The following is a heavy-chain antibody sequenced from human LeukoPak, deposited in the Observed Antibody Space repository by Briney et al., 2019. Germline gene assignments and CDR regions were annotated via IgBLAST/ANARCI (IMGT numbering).Heavy chain of an antibody. D-gene: IGHD3-10*01. V-gene: IGHV4-59*11. J-gene: IGHJ4*02. CDR2: IYYSGST. CDR3: ARVGPYGSGSIYYFDY. CDR1: GGSISSHY. Sequence: SETLSLTCTVSGGSISSHYWSWIRQPPGKGLEWIGYIYYSGSTNYNPSLKSRVTISVDTSKNQFSLKLSSVTAADTAVYYCARVGPYGSGSIYYFDYWGQGTLVTVSS.